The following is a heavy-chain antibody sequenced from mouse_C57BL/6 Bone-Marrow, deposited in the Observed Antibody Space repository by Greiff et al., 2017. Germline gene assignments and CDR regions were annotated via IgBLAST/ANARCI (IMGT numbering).Heavy chain of an antibody. D-gene: IGHD1-1*02. CDR1: GFTFSSYG. V-gene: IGHV5-6*01. CDR2: ISSGGSYT. J-gene: IGHJ4*01. Sequence: EVHLVESGGDLVKPGGSLKLSCAASGFTFSSYGMSWVRQTPDKRLEWVATISSGGSYTYYPDSVKGRFTISRDNAKNTLYLQMSSLKSEDTAMYYCARHVVPYAMDYWGQGTSVTVSS. CDR3: ARHVVPYAMDY.